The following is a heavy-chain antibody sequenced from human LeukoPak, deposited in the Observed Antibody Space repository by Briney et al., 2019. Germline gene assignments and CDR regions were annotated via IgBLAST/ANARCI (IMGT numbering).Heavy chain of an antibody. Sequence: GASVKVSCKASGYTFTSYGISWVRQAPGQGLEWMGWISAYNGNTNCAQKLQGRVTMTTDTSTSTAYMELRSLRSDDTAVYYCARDREDSGSGWYPSPSGYWGQGTLVTVSS. J-gene: IGHJ4*02. D-gene: IGHD6-19*01. V-gene: IGHV1-18*01. CDR2: ISAYNGNT. CDR1: GYTFTSYG. CDR3: ARDREDSGSGWYPSPSGY.